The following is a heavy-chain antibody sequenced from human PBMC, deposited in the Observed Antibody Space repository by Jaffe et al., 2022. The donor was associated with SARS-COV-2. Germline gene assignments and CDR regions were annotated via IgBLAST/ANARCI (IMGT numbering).Heavy chain of an antibody. CDR3: VKLARSSMDV. V-gene: IGHV3-64D*09. Sequence: EVQLVESGGGLVQPGGSLRLSCSASGFTFSIYAMHWVRQAPGKGLEYVSAIRNSGGSTWYADSVRGRFTISRDDSKNTLYLQMSSLRDEDTALYYCVKLARSSMDVWGQGTTVTVSS. J-gene: IGHJ6*02. CDR2: IRNSGGST. CDR1: GFTFSIYA.